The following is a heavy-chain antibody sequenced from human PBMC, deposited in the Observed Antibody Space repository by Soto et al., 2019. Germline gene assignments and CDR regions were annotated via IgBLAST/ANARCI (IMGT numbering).Heavy chain of an antibody. CDR2: ITPVFGAP. J-gene: IGHJ6*02. D-gene: IGHD3-9*01. Sequence: QVHLVQSGAEVKKPGSSVKVSCKISGGTFRTTAISWVRQAPGQGLEWMGEITPVFGAPDYAQKFPGRITFTADESTGTVDVDLSSLRSEDTAVYCGARGGLVITDFYYGLDVLGHGTTVTVSS. CDR1: GGTFRTTA. CDR3: ARGGLVITDFYYGLDV. V-gene: IGHV1-69*01.